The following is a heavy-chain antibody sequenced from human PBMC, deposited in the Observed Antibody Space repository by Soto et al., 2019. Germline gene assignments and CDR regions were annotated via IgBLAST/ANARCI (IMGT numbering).Heavy chain of an antibody. V-gene: IGHV4-39*01. Sequence: SETLSLTCTVSGGSISSSSYYWGWIRQPPGKGLEWIGSIYYSGSTYYNPSLKSRVTISVDTSKNQFSLKLSSVTAADTAVYYCARRGWGYCSSTSCPGGFDPWGQGTLVTSPQ. D-gene: IGHD2-2*01. J-gene: IGHJ5*02. CDR1: GGSISSSSYY. CDR3: ARRGWGYCSSTSCPGGFDP. CDR2: IYYSGST.